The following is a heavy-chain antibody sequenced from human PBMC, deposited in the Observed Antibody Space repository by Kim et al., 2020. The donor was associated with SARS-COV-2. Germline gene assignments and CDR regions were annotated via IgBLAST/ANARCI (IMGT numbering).Heavy chain of an antibody. CDR1: GGSVSSGSYY. D-gene: IGHD5-12*01. J-gene: IGHJ4*02. CDR2: IYYSGST. CDR3: ARDLGYSGYDTGY. Sequence: SETLSLTCTVSGGSVSSGSYYWSWIRQPPGKGLEWIGYIYYSGSTNYNPSLKSRVTISVDTSKNQFSLKLSSVTAADTAVYYCARDLGYSGYDTGYWGQGTLVTVSS. V-gene: IGHV4-61*01.